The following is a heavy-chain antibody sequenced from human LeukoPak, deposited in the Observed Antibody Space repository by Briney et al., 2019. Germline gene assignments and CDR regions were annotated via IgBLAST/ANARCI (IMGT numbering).Heavy chain of an antibody. Sequence: ASVKVSCKASGYTFTSYYMHWVRQAPGQGLEWMGIINPSGGSTSYAQKFQGRVTMTRDMSTSTVYMELSSLRSEDTAVYYCARAGYIAAPDYWGQGTLVTVSS. CDR1: GYTFTSYY. V-gene: IGHV1-46*01. D-gene: IGHD6-6*01. J-gene: IGHJ4*02. CDR2: INPSGGST. CDR3: ARAGYIAAPDY.